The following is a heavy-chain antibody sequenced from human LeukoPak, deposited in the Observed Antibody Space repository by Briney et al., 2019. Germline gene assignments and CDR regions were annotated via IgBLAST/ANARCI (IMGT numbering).Heavy chain of an antibody. CDR1: GFNFDSAW. CDR2: IKSKIDAATT. D-gene: IGHD6-6*01. Sequence: GGSLRLSCAASGFNFDSAWMSWVRQAPGKGLEWVGRIKSKIDAATTDYVAPVKGRFTISRDDSKHTLYLQMNSLKVEDTAVYYCTTHGGYSSSPWTGGYWGQGTLVTVS. CDR3: TTHGGYSSSPWTGGY. V-gene: IGHV3-15*01. J-gene: IGHJ4*02.